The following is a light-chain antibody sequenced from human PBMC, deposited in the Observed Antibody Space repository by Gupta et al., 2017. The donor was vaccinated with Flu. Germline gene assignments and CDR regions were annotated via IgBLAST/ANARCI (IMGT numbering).Light chain of an antibody. V-gene: IGKV1-39*01. CDR2: TIS. Sequence: DVQMTQSPSSLSASVGDIVTITCRTSQSISNSLNWYRQKPGHAPELLIYTISTLQTGVPSTFSGSGSGTHFTLTVSSLQLEDFGTYYCQQSFDIPWTFGQGTKVEVK. J-gene: IGKJ1*01. CDR3: QQSFDIPWT. CDR1: QSISNS.